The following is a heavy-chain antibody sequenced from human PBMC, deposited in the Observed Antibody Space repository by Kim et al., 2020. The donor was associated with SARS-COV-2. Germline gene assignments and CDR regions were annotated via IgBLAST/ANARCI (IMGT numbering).Heavy chain of an antibody. CDR1: GFTFSSYW. CDR2: IKQDGSEK. CDR3: ARRIAAAGGGCGMDV. Sequence: GGSLRLSCAASGFTFSSYWMNWVRQAPGKGLEWVANIKQDGSEKYYVDSVKGRFTISRDNAKNSLYLQMNSLRAEDTAVYYCARRIAAAGGGCGMDVWGQGTTVTVSS. D-gene: IGHD6-13*01. V-gene: IGHV3-7*01. J-gene: IGHJ6*02.